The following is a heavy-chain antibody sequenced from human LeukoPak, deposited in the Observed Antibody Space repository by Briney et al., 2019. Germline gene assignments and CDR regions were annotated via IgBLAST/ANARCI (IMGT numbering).Heavy chain of an antibody. D-gene: IGHD1-14*01. V-gene: IGHV3-33*01. CDR3: GPAPVVNRGFDV. CDR1: GFTFANYA. J-gene: IGHJ6*02. CDR2: IWYDGNTK. Sequence: GGSLRLSCEASGFTFANYAMHWVRQAPGKGLEWVAVIWYDGNTKYYVDSVKGRYTISRDNSKSTLYLQMSSLRAEDTAVYYWGPAPVVNRGFDVSGQATTVTASS.